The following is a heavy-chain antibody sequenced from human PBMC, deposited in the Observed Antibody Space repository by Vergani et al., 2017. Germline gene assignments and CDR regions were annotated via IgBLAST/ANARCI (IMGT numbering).Heavy chain of an antibody. D-gene: IGHD3-9*01. Sequence: QVKLQESGPGLVKPSETLSLTCTVSGGSITSSSYYWGWIRQPPGKGLEWIGNIYHSGGAYYNPSLKGRVTISVDTSKNQFALEVTSVTASDTAIYFSARTESLILRYFHWALWGQGTLVTVSS. J-gene: IGHJ4*02. CDR1: GGSITSSSYY. V-gene: IGHV4-39*01. CDR2: IYHSGGA. CDR3: ARTESLILRYFHWAL.